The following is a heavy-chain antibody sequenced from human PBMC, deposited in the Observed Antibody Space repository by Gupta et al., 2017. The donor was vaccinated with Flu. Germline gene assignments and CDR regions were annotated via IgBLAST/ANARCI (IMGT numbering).Heavy chain of an antibody. Sequence: QVQLQESGPGLVKPSETLSLTCTVSGGSISSYSWSWIRQPPGKGLEWIGYIYYSGSTNYNPSLKSRVTISVDTSKNQFSLKLSSVTAADTAVYYCAIRGYSYAFDYWGQGTLVTVSS. CDR1: GGSISSYS. V-gene: IGHV4-59*01. CDR3: AIRGYSYAFDY. CDR2: IYYSGST. J-gene: IGHJ4*02. D-gene: IGHD5-18*01.